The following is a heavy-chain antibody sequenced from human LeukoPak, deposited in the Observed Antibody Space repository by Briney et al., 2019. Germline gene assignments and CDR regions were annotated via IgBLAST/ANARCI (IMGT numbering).Heavy chain of an antibody. Sequence: GGSLRLSCAASGFTFSNYGMSWVRQASGKGLEWVASIKQDGSEKFYVDSVKGRFTISRDNAKNSLYLQMNSLRAEDTAVYYCARDVLGRSGEQLDYWGQGTLVTVSS. V-gene: IGHV3-7*01. CDR1: GFTFSNYG. J-gene: IGHJ4*02. CDR2: IKQDGSEK. CDR3: ARDVLGRSGEQLDY. D-gene: IGHD3-3*01.